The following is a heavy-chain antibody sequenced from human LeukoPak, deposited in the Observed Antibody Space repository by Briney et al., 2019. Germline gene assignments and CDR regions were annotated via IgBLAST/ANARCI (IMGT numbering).Heavy chain of an antibody. CDR1: GFTFSSYA. CDR3: ARDRRYCSGGSCFHPFDY. D-gene: IGHD2-15*01. CDR2: IYSGGST. Sequence: GGSLRLSCAASGFTFSSYAMSWVRQAPGKGLEWVSVIYSGGSTYYADSVKGRFTISRDNSKNTLYLQMNSLRAEDTAVYYCARDRRYCSGGSCFHPFDYWGQGTLVTVSS. J-gene: IGHJ4*02. V-gene: IGHV3-66*02.